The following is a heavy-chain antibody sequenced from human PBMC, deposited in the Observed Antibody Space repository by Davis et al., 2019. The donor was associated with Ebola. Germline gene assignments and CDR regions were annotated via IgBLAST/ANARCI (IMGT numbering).Heavy chain of an antibody. CDR1: GYNFSTFTTYA. Sequence: ASVTVSCKASGYNFSTFTTYALHWVRQAPGHGLEWMGWINPGKENTKYSQKFQGRVTITRDTSASTAYMELSSLRSEDTAVYYCARGREYSYGLDFWGQGSLVTVSS. V-gene: IGHV1-3*01. J-gene: IGHJ4*02. D-gene: IGHD5-18*01. CDR3: ARGREYSYGLDF. CDR2: INPGKENT.